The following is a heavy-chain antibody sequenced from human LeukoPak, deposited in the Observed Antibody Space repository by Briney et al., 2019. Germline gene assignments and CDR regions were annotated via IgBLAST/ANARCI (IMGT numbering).Heavy chain of an antibody. J-gene: IGHJ5*02. D-gene: IGHD2-15*01. CDR3: AKDNLGYCSGGSCYDWFDP. V-gene: IGHV3-30*02. Sequence: GGSLRLSCAASGFTFSSYGMHWVRQAPGKGLEWVAFIRYDGSNKYYADSVKGRFTIPRDNSKNTLYLQMNSLRAEDTAVYYCAKDNLGYCSGGSCYDWFDPWGQGTLVTVSS. CDR1: GFTFSSYG. CDR2: IRYDGSNK.